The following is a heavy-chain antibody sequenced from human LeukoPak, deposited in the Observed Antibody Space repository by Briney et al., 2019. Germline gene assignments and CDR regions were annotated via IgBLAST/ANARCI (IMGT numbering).Heavy chain of an antibody. J-gene: IGHJ4*02. CDR1: GFTFSSYA. CDR3: AKGFWSGYFDY. V-gene: IGHV3-23*01. Sequence: GGSLRLSCAASGFTFSSYALSWVRQAPGKGLMWVSAISGSGDSAYSADSVKGRFTISRDNSKNTLYLQMNNLRAEDTAVYYCAKGFWSGYFDYWGQGILVTVSS. D-gene: IGHD2-8*02. CDR2: ISGSGDSA.